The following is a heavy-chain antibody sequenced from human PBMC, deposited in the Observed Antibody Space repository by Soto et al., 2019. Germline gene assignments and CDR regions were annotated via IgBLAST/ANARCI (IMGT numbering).Heavy chain of an antibody. CDR1: GGSISSYY. V-gene: IGHV4-59*08. CDR3: ARHHDS. Sequence: SETMCLICSVSGGSISSYYWSWIRQPPGKGLEWIGYIYYSGSTNYNPSLKSRVTISVDTSKNQFSLKLSSVTAADTAVYYCARHHDSWGQGTLVTVSS. J-gene: IGHJ4*02. CDR2: IYYSGST.